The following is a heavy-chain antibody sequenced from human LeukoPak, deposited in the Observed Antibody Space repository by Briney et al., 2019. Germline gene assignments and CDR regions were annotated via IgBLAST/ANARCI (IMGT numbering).Heavy chain of an antibody. CDR3: ARARDGYIQLRYYFDY. J-gene: IGHJ4*02. Sequence: SETLSLTCTVSGGSISSSSYYWGWIRQPPGKGLEWIGSIYYSGSTYYNPSLKGRVTISVDTSKNQFSLKLSSVTAADTAVYYCARARDGYIQLRYYFDYWGQGTLVTVSS. V-gene: IGHV4-39*01. CDR2: IYYSGST. D-gene: IGHD5-24*01. CDR1: GGSISSSSYY.